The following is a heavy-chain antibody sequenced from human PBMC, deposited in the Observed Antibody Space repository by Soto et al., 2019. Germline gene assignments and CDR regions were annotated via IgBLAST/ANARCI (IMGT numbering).Heavy chain of an antibody. CDR2: IIPIFGTA. V-gene: IGHV1-69*13. CDR1: GGTFSSYA. J-gene: IGHJ6*02. Sequence: ASVKVSCKASGGTFSSYAISWVRQAPGQGLEWMGGIIPIFGTANYAQKFQGRVTITADESTSTAYMELSSLRSEDTAVYYCASPYGSVSYPSKYYHYGMDVWGQGTXVTVSS. D-gene: IGHD3-10*01. CDR3: ASPYGSVSYPSKYYHYGMDV.